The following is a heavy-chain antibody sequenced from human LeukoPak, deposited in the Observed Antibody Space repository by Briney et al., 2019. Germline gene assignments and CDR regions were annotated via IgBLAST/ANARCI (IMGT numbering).Heavy chain of an antibody. CDR3: TTVRSISCYSLNF. V-gene: IGHV3-15*01. CDR2: IKSKTEGGTT. CDR1: GFTFSYAW. J-gene: IGHJ4*02. Sequence: GGSLRLSCAASGFTFSYAWLTWVRQAPGKGLEWVGRIKSKTEGGTTDYAAPVKGRFTISRDDSINTVYLQLNSLKNEDTAVYNCTTVRSISCYSLNFWGQGTLVTVSS. D-gene: IGHD2-2*02.